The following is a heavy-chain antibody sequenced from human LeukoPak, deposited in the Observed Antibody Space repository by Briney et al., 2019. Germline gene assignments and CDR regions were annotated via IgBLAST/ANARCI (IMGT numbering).Heavy chain of an antibody. J-gene: IGHJ4*02. D-gene: IGHD1-26*01. CDR2: IRYDGSNK. CDR3: AKDTAPVWELPGPGY. V-gene: IGHV3-30*02. CDR1: GFTFSSYG. Sequence: GGSLRLSCAASGFTFSSYGMHWVRQAPGKGLEWVAFIRYDGSNKYYADSVKGRFTISRDNSKNTLYLQMNSLRAEDTAVYYCAKDTAPVWELPGPGYWGQGTLVTVSS.